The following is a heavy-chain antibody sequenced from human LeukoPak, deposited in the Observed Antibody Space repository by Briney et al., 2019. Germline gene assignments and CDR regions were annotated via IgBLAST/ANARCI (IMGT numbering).Heavy chain of an antibody. J-gene: IGHJ5*02. Sequence: SETLSLTCTVSGGSISSNCWSWVRQPPGKGLEWIVYIYYSGSTNYNPSLKSRVTISVDTSKNQFSLKLSSVTAADTAVYYCARAGSTSRLDPWGQGTLVTVSS. CDR1: GGSISSNC. D-gene: IGHD2-2*01. CDR3: ARAGSTSRLDP. V-gene: IGHV4-59*01. CDR2: IYYSGST.